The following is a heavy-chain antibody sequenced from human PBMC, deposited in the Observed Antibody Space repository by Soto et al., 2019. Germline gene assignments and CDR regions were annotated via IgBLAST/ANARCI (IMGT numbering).Heavy chain of an antibody. CDR2: LSAYNGDT. J-gene: IGHJ3*01. D-gene: IGHD2-15*01. CDR1: GYTFINYG. CDR3: ARWSAIVVGAEAVDV. V-gene: IGHV1-18*01. Sequence: QVQLVQSGAEVKKPGASVRVSCKTSGYTFINYGITWVRQAPGQGLEWMGWLSAYNGDTSSTEKLQDRFTMTTDTSTNTVYMDLRSLTSDDTAVYYCARWSAIVVGAEAVDVWGQGTMVIVSS.